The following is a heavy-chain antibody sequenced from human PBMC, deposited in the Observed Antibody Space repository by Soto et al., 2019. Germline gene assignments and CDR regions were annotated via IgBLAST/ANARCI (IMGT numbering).Heavy chain of an antibody. D-gene: IGHD6-13*01. V-gene: IGHV1-58*01. CDR3: AATPYSSSWYDNFDY. CDR2: IVVGSGNT. J-gene: IGHJ4*02. CDR1: GFSFTSSA. Sequence: SVKVSCKASGFSFTSSAVQWVRQARGQRLEWIGWIVVGSGNTNYAQKFQERVTITRDMSTSTAYMELSSLRSEDTAVYYCAATPYSSSWYDNFDYWGQGTLVTVSS.